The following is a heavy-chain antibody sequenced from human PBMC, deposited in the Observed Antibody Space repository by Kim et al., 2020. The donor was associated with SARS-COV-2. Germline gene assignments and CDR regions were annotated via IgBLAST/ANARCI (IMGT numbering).Heavy chain of an antibody. V-gene: IGHV3-23*01. D-gene: IGHD3-10*01. J-gene: IGHJ5*02. CDR3: AKDTAMVRGVMGSWFDP. Sequence: VKGRFTISRDNSKNTLYLQMNSLRAEDTAVYYCAKDTAMVRGVMGSWFDPWGQGTLVTVSS.